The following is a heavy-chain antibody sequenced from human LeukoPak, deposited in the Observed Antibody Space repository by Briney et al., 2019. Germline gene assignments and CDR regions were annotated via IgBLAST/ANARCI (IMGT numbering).Heavy chain of an antibody. CDR2: IYHSGST. D-gene: IGHD3-10*01. Sequence: NPSETLSLTCAVSGYSISSGYYWGWIRQPPGKGLEWIGSIYHSGSTYYNPSLKSRVTISVDTSKNQFSLKLSSVTSADTAVYYCARDMMWFGELSQGSYYFDYWGQGTLVTVSS. CDR3: ARDMMWFGELSQGSYYFDY. V-gene: IGHV4-38-2*02. CDR1: GYSISSGYY. J-gene: IGHJ4*02.